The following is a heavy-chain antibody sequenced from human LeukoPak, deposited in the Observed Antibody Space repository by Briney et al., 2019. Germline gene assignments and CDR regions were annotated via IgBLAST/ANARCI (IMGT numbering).Heavy chain of an antibody. V-gene: IGHV4-59*01. CDR2: IYYSGST. Sequence: SETLSLTCTVSGGSISSYYWSWIRQPPGKGLEWIGYIYYSGSTNYNPSLKSRVTISVDTSKNQFPLKLSSVTAADTAVYYCARGYDFWSDFDYWGQGTLVTVSS. CDR1: GGSISSYY. J-gene: IGHJ4*02. D-gene: IGHD3-3*01. CDR3: ARGYDFWSDFDY.